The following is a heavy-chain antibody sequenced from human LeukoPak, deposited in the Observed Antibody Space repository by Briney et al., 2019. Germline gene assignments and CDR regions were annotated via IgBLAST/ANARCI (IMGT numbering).Heavy chain of an antibody. CDR2: INHSGST. D-gene: IGHD6-13*01. CDR1: GGSFSGYY. V-gene: IGHV4-34*01. CDR3: AREGIAAARTYMDV. J-gene: IGHJ6*02. Sequence: SETLSLTCAVYGGSFSGYYWSWIRQPPGKGLEWIGEINHSGSTNYNPSLKSRVTISVDTSKNQFSLKLSSVTAADTAVYYCAREGIAAARTYMDVWGQGTTVTVSS.